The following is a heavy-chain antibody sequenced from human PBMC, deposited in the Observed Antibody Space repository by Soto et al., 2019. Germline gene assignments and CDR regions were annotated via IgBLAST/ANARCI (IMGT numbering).Heavy chain of an antibody. CDR3: ARVRFGEFQPPWFDP. D-gene: IGHD3-10*01. J-gene: IGHJ5*02. V-gene: IGHV4-30-2*01. CDR2: IYHSGST. CDR1: GGSISSGGYS. Sequence: PSETLSLTCAVSGGSISSGGYSWSWIRQPPGKGLEWIGYIYHSGSTYYNPSLKSRATISVDRSKNQFSLKLSSVTAADTAVYYCARVRFGEFQPPWFDPWGQGTLVTVS.